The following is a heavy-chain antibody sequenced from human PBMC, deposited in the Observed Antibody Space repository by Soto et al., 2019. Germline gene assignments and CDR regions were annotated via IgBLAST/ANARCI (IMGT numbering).Heavy chain of an antibody. V-gene: IGHV3-33*01. CDR3: ARDECSGGRCSPDY. CDR1: GFTFSSYG. CDR2: IWYDGSNK. Sequence: QVQLVESGGGVVQPGRSLRLSCAASGFTFSSYGMHWVRQAPGKGLEWVAVIWYDGSNKYYADSVKGRFTISRDNSKNTLYLQMNSLRAEDTAVYYCARDECSGGRCSPDYWGQGTLVTVSS. D-gene: IGHD2-15*01. J-gene: IGHJ4*02.